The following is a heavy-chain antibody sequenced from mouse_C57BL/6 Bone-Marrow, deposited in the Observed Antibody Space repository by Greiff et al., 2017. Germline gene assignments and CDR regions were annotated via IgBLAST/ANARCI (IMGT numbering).Heavy chain of an antibody. CDR2: IYPGSGST. D-gene: IGHD1-1*01. CDR3: ARGTTVAPYYFDY. Sequence: VKLMESGAELVKPGASVKMSCKASGYTFTSYWITWVKQRPGQGLEWIGDIYPGSGSTNYNEKLKSKATLTVDTSYSTAYMQLSSLTSEDSAVYYCARGTTVAPYYFDYWGQGTTLTVSS. V-gene: IGHV1-55*01. J-gene: IGHJ2*01. CDR1: GYTFTSYW.